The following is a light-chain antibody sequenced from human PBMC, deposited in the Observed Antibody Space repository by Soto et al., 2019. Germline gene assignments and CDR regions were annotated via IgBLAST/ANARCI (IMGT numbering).Light chain of an antibody. J-gene: IGLJ2*01. V-gene: IGLV2-14*01. Sequence: QSVLTQPASVSGSPGQSITISCSGTSSDIGGYNYVSWYQQHPGKAPKLIIYEVSNRPSGVSNRFSGSKSGNTASLTISGLQAEDEADYYCLSYTSSNTVVFGGGTKVTVL. CDR2: EVS. CDR3: LSYTSSNTVV. CDR1: SSDIGGYNY.